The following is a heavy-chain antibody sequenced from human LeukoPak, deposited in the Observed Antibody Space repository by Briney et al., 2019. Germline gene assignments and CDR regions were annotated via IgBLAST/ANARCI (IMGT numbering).Heavy chain of an antibody. V-gene: IGHV1-69*06. Sequence: SVKVSCKASGGTFSSYAISWVRQAPGQGLEWMGGIIPIFGTANYAQKFQGRVTITADKSTSTAYMELSSLRSEDTAVYYCARVISSGPITQGNHFDYWGQGTLVTVSS. CDR1: GGTFSSYA. CDR2: IIPIFGTA. CDR3: ARVISSGPITQGNHFDY. J-gene: IGHJ4*02. D-gene: IGHD3-22*01.